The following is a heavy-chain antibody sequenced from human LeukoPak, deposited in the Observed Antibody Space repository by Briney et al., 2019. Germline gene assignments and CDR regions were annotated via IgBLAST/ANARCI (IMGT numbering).Heavy chain of an antibody. V-gene: IGHV4-59*01. Sequence: PSETLSLTCAVYGGSFSAYYWSWIRQPPGKGLEWIGYIYYSGSTNYNPSLKSRVTISVDTSKNQFSLKLSSVTAADTAVYYCAASTAAADPFDYWGQGTLVTVS. CDR2: IYYSGST. CDR1: GGSFSAYY. D-gene: IGHD6-13*01. CDR3: AASTAAADPFDY. J-gene: IGHJ4*02.